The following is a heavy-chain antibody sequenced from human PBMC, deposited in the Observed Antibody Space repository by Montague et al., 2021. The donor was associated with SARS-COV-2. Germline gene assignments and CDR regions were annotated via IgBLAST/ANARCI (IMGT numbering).Heavy chain of an antibody. V-gene: IGHV4-4*02. CDR3: AGKVLTVPADY. CDR2: ISYGGIA. Sequence: SETLSLTCAVSGVSITSTNWWSLVRQPPGKGLEWIGEISYGGIATYNPSLESRATISTDRSRNLFSLGLSSVTAADTAIYYCAGKVLTVPADYWGQGTLVTVS. J-gene: IGHJ4*02. CDR1: GVSITSTNW. D-gene: IGHD4-11*01.